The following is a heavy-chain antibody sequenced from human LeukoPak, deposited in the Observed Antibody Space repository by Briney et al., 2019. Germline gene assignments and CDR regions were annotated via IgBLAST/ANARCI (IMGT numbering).Heavy chain of an antibody. J-gene: IGHJ4*02. D-gene: IGHD3-22*01. CDR3: ASSSYYYDSSGLKYYFDY. Sequence: GGSLRLSCAASGFTVSSIYMSWVRQAPGKGLERVSVIYSGGSTYSADSVKGRFTISRDNSKNTLYLQMNSLRAEDTAVYYCASSSYYYDSSGLKYYFDYWGQGTLVTVSS. V-gene: IGHV3-53*01. CDR2: IYSGGST. CDR1: GFTVSSIY.